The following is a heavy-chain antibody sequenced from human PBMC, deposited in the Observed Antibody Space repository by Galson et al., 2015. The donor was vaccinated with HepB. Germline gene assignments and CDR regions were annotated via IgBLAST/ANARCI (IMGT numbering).Heavy chain of an antibody. CDR1: GFTFTDYY. CDR2: ISGSGSTTI. Sequence: SLRLSCAASGFTFTDYYMSWIRQAPGKGLEWVSYISGSGSTTIFYADSVKGRFTISRDNAKNSLYLQMNSLRAEDSAVYYCARDPDLSFLCSSTICYNAWFDPWGQGTLVTVSS. D-gene: IGHD2-2*02. CDR3: ARDPDLSFLCSSTICYNAWFDP. V-gene: IGHV3-11*04. J-gene: IGHJ5*02.